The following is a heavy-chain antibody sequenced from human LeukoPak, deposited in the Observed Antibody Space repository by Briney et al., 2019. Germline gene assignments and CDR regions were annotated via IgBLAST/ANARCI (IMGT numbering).Heavy chain of an antibody. J-gene: IGHJ4*02. CDR2: ISYDGGNT. CDR1: GFTFSRYA. V-gene: IGHV3-30*04. Sequence: GGSLRLSCVASGFTFSRYAMHWVRQAPGKGLEWVAVISYDGGNTYYANSVKGRFTISRDNSKNTLYLQMNSLRADDTAVYYCARDSPPDYWGQGTLVTVSS. CDR3: ARDSPPDY.